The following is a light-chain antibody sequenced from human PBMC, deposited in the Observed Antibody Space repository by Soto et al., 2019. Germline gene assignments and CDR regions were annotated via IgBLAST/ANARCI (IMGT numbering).Light chain of an antibody. CDR1: QSISGF. J-gene: IGKJ1*01. CDR2: KAS. V-gene: IGKV1-5*03. CDR3: EQYNSYTRT. Sequence: DIQMTQSPSTLSASVGDRVTITCRASQSISGFLAWYQQKPGKAPKLLIYKASSLETGHPSRFSGSGTGTEFTLTNSSREPDAYAQYYCEQYNSYTRTFGEGTKVVIK.